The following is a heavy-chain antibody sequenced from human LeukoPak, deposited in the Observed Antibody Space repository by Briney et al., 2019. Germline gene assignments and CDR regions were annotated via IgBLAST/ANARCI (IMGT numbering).Heavy chain of an antibody. CDR1: GYTFTSYA. CDR2: INAGNGNT. J-gene: IGHJ4*02. D-gene: IGHD3-22*01. Sequence: ASVTVSCTASGYTFTSYAMHWVRQAPGQRLEWMGWINAGNGNTKYSQKFQGRVTITRDTSASTAYMELISLRSEDTAVYYCARDSSGSSLDYWGQGTLVTVSS. CDR3: ARDSSGSSLDY. V-gene: IGHV1-3*01.